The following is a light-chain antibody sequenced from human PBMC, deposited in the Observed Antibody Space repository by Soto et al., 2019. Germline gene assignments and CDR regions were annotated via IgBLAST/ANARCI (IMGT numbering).Light chain of an antibody. CDR1: QSISSY. Sequence: DIQLTQSPSFLSASVGDRVTITCRASQSISSYLNWYQQKPGKAPKLLIYAASSLQSGVPSRFSGSGSGTDFTLTITSLQPEDFATYYCQQSYSSLQITFGQGTRLEIK. V-gene: IGKV1-39*01. CDR2: AAS. J-gene: IGKJ5*01. CDR3: QQSYSSLQIT.